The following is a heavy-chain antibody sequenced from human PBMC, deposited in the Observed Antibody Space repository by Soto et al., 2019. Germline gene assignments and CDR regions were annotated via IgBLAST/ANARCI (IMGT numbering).Heavy chain of an antibody. CDR1: GYPISSGYH. J-gene: IGHJ5*02. Sequence: PSETLSLTCTVSGYPISSGYHWAWIRQPPGKGLEWLGSVHYSGNTYYNPSLKSRLTISVDKSKNQFSLNLSSVTAADTAVSYCARQDRVVAEGRWFDPWGQGTLVTVSS. CDR3: ARQDRVVAEGRWFDP. CDR2: VHYSGNT. V-gene: IGHV4-38-2*02. D-gene: IGHD2-15*01.